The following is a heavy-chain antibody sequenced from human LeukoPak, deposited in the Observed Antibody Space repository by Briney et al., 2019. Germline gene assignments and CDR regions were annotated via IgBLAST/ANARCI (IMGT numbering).Heavy chain of an antibody. J-gene: IGHJ5*02. CDR1: GGSISSRSYY. V-gene: IGHV4-39*07. Sequence: SETLSLTCTVSGGSISSRSYYWAWIRQPPGKGLEWIGSIYYSGSTYYNPSLKSRVTISVDTSKNQFSLKLSSVTAADTAVYYCASPPTYYYDSSGYYPWGQGTLVTVSS. CDR2: IYYSGST. CDR3: ASPPTYYYDSSGYYP. D-gene: IGHD3-22*01.